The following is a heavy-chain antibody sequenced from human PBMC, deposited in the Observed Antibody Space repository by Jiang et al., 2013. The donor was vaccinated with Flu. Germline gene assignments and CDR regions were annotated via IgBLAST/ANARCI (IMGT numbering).Heavy chain of an antibody. D-gene: IGHD2-2*02. CDR3: AKAPECVSTNCYTPNYYYGMDI. V-gene: IGHV3-23*01. Sequence: QLLESGGGLVQPGGSLRLSCAASGFTFSSYAMSWVRQAPGKGLEWVSAISGGAVTTHYADSVKGRFTISRDNSKNTLLLEMNSLRAEDTAVYYCAKAPECVSTNCYTPNYYYGMDIWGQGTTVTVSS. J-gene: IGHJ6*02. CDR1: GFTFSSYA. CDR2: ISGGAVTT.